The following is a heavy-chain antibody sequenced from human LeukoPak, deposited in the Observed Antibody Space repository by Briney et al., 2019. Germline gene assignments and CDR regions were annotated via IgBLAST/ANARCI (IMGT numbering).Heavy chain of an antibody. CDR3: VGRYCSSTSCPYYFDY. Sequence: GGSLRLSCSASGFTFSSYAMHWVRQAPGKGLEYVSAISSNGGSTYYADSVKGRFTISRDNSKNTLYLQMSSLRAEDTAAYYCVGRYCSSTSCPYYFDYWGQGTLVTVSS. CDR1: GFTFSSYA. CDR2: ISSNGGST. J-gene: IGHJ4*02. V-gene: IGHV3-64D*06. D-gene: IGHD2-2*01.